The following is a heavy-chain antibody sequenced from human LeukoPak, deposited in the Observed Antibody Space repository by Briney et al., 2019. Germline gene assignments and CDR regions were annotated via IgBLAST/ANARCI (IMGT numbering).Heavy chain of an antibody. V-gene: IGHV3-23*01. CDR2: ISGSGGHT. J-gene: IGHJ6*02. CDR3: ARARISSSGGGMDV. CDR1: GFTFSSHD. D-gene: IGHD6-13*01. Sequence: GGSLRLSCVAPGFTFSSHDMSWVRQAPGKGLEWVSDISGSGGHTYYADSVKGRFTISRDNSKNTVYLQMNSQRAEDTAVYYCARARISSSGGGMDVWGQGTTVTVSS.